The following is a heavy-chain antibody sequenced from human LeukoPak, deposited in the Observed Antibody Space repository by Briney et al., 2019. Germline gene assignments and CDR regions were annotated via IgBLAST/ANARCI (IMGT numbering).Heavy chain of an antibody. CDR3: AKDANRDIVVVVAEDY. V-gene: IGHV3-23*01. CDR2: ISGSGGST. Sequence: GGSLRLSCAASGFTFSSYAMSWVRQAPGKGLEWVSAISGSGGSTYYADSVKGRFTISRDNSKNTLYLQMNSLRAEDTAVYYCAKDANRDIVVVVAEDYWGQGTLVTVSS. J-gene: IGHJ4*02. D-gene: IGHD2-15*01. CDR1: GFTFSSYA.